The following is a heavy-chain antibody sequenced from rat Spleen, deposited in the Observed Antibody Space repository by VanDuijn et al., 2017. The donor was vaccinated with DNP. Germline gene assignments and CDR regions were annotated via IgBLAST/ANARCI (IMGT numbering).Heavy chain of an antibody. J-gene: IGHJ2*01. D-gene: IGHD1-4*01. CDR2: INYDCSNT. Sequence: EVQLVESGGGLVQPGRSLKLSCAASGFTFSDHNMAWVRQAPTKGLEWVATINYDCSNTYYRDSVKGRFTISRDNAKSTLYLQMDSLRSEDTATYYCASRPPPTRGPFDYWGQGVLVTVSS. CDR1: GFTFSDHN. V-gene: IGHV5-7*01. CDR3: ASRPPPTRGPFDY.